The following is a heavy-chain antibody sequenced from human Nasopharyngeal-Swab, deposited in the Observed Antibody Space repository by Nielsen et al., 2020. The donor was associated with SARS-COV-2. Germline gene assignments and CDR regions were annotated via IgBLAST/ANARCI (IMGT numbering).Heavy chain of an antibody. CDR2: IYPGDSDT. V-gene: IGHV5-51*01. D-gene: IGHD2-8*01. Sequence: VRQMPGKGLEWMGIIYPGDSDTTYSPSLQGHVTISVDKSINTAYVQWSSLQASDTAMYYCARRWHCTNTTCHFGFDVWGQGTMVTVSS. J-gene: IGHJ3*01. CDR3: ARRWHCTNTTCHFGFDV.